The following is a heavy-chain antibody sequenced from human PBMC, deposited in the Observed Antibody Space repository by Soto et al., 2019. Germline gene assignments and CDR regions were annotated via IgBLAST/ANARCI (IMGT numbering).Heavy chain of an antibody. Sequence: AASVKVSCQASGYTFTSYGISWVRQAPGQGLEWMGWISGHNGNTKYAQTLKGRVTMTADTSTSTAYMELRSLRSDDTAVYYCGSDLYPLAYYFDFGGQGTLVTVSS. V-gene: IGHV1-18*04. J-gene: IGHJ4*02. CDR3: GSDLYPLAYYFDF. CDR1: GYTFTSYG. D-gene: IGHD2-8*01. CDR2: ISGHNGNT.